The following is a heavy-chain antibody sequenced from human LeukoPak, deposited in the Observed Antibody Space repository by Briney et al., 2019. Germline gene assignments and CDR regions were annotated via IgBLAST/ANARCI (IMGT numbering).Heavy chain of an antibody. J-gene: IGHJ4*02. CDR2: ISYDGSNK. Sequence: GGSLRLSCAASGFTFSSYAMHWVRQAPGKGLEWVAVISYDGSNKYYADSVNGRFTISRDNSKNTLFLHMNSLRTEDTAIYHCARGGNWGYFDYWGQGTLVTVSS. V-gene: IGHV3-30-3*01. D-gene: IGHD7-27*01. CDR1: GFTFSSYA. CDR3: ARGGNWGYFDY.